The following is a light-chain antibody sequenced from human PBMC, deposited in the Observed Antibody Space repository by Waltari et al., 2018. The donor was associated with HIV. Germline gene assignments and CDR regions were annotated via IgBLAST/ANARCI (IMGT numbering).Light chain of an antibody. CDR3: QVWDSSSDHPEV. CDR1: NIGSKS. Sequence: SYVLTQPPSVSVAPGQTARITCGGNNIGSKSVHWYQQKPGQAPVLVVYDDSDRPTGIPERCSGCYCGNTATLTISRDEAGDEGDYYCQVWDSSSDHPEVFGGGTKLTVL. CDR2: DDS. V-gene: IGLV3-21*02. J-gene: IGLJ2*01.